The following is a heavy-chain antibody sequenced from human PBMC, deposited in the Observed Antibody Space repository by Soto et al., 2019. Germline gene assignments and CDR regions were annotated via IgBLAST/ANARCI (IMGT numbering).Heavy chain of an antibody. CDR1: GYTFTGYY. D-gene: IGHD3-9*01. Sequence: ASVKVSCKASGYTFTGYYMHWVRQAPGQGLEWMGWINPNSGGTNYAQKFQGRVTMTRDTSISTAYMELSRLRSDDPAVYYCARGGGELRYFDWFPTQGYYYYGMDVWGQGTTVTVSS. CDR2: INPNSGGT. J-gene: IGHJ6*02. CDR3: ARGGGELRYFDWFPTQGYYYYGMDV. V-gene: IGHV1-2*02.